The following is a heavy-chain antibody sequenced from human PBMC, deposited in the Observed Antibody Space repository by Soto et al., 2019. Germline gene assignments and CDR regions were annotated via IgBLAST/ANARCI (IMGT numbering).Heavy chain of an antibody. CDR2: ISAYNGNT. V-gene: IGHV1-18*01. J-gene: IGHJ6*02. D-gene: IGHD2-2*01. Sequence: GASVKVSCKASGYTFTSYGISWVRQAPGQGLEWMGWISAYNGNTNYAQKLQGRVTMTTDTSTSTAYMELRSLRSDDTAVYYCARQLGGCISTSCYQVYWYYYGMDVWGQGTTVTVSS. CDR3: ARQLGGCISTSCYQVYWYYYGMDV. CDR1: GYTFTSYG.